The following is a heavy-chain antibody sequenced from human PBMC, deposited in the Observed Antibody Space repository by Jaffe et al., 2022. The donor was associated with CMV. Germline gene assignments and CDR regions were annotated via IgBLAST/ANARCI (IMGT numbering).Heavy chain of an antibody. J-gene: IGHJ5*02. CDR3: ARHDSSSWYEAYPRPQPYQVGWFDP. CDR2: IYYSGST. D-gene: IGHD6-13*01. V-gene: IGHV4-59*08. CDR1: GGSISSYY. Sequence: QVQLQESGPGLVKPSETLSLTCTVSGGSISSYYWSWIRQPPGKGLEWIGYIYYSGSTNYNPSLKSRVTISVDTSKNQFSLKLSSVTAADTAVYYCARHDSSSWYEAYPRPQPYQVGWFDPWGQGTLVTVSS.